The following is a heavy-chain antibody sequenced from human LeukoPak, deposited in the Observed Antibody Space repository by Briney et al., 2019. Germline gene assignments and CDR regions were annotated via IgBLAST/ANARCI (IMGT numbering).Heavy chain of an antibody. CDR2: IRNKANSYIT. Sequence: PGGSLRLSCAASGFTFSDHYMDWVRQAPGKGLEWVGRIRNKANSYITEYAASVKGRFTISRDDSNNSLYLQMNSLKTEDTAVYYCARERTEGFDYWGQGTLVTVSS. CDR1: GFTFSDHY. V-gene: IGHV3-72*01. CDR3: ARERTEGFDY. J-gene: IGHJ4*02.